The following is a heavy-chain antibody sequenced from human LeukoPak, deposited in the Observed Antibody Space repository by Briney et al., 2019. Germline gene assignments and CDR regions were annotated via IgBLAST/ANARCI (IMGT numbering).Heavy chain of an antibody. J-gene: IGHJ4*02. CDR3: ARANYDFWSGYYPHYFDY. CDR2: IYTSGST. D-gene: IGHD3-3*01. Sequence: SETLSLTCTVSGGSISSYYWSWIRQPPGKGLEWIGYIYTSGSTNYNPSLKSRVTISVDTSKNQFSLKLSFVTAADTAVYYCARANYDFWSGYYPHYFDYWGQGTLVTVSS. V-gene: IGHV4-4*09. CDR1: GGSISSYY.